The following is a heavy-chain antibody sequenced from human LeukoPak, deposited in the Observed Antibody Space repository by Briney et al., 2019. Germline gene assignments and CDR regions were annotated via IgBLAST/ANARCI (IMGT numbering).Heavy chain of an antibody. V-gene: IGHV1-2*02. Sequence: GASVKVSCKASGYTFTGYYMHWVRQAPGQGLEWMGWINPNSGGTNYAQKFQGRVTMTRDTSISTAYMELSRLRSDDTAVYYCARGRRYCSSTSCHQPFDPWGQGTLVTVSS. CDR2: INPNSGGT. J-gene: IGHJ5*02. D-gene: IGHD2-2*01. CDR3: ARGRRYCSSTSCHQPFDP. CDR1: GYTFTGYY.